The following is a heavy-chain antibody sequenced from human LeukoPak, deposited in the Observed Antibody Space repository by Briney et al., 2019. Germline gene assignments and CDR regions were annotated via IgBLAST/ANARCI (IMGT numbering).Heavy chain of an antibody. CDR1: GFTFSSYG. CDR3: AREGYSYGHKLSFFDY. D-gene: IGHD5-18*01. CDR2: IWYGGSNK. Sequence: GGSLRLSCAASGFTFSSYGMHWVRQAPGKGLEWVAVIWYGGSNKYYADSVKGRFTISRDNSKNTLYLQMNSLRAEDTAVYYCAREGYSYGHKLSFFDYWGQGTLVTVSS. J-gene: IGHJ4*02. V-gene: IGHV3-33*01.